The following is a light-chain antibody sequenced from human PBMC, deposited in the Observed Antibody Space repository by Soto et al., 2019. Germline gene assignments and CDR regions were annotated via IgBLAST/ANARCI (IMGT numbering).Light chain of an antibody. V-gene: IGKV3-15*01. Sequence: EIVMTQSPATLSVSPGERATLSCRASQSVNGNLAWYKQKPGQAPRLLIYGASTRATGIPARFSGSGSGTEFTLTISSLQSEDFAVYYCQQYNNWPLWTFGQGTKVDIK. J-gene: IGKJ1*01. CDR3: QQYNNWPLWT. CDR2: GAS. CDR1: QSVNGN.